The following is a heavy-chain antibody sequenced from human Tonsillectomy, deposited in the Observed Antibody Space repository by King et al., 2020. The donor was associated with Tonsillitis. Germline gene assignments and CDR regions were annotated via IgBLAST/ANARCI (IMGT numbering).Heavy chain of an antibody. CDR1: GYTFTGYY. Sequence: VQLVESGAEVKKPGASVKVSCKASGYTFTGYYIHWVRQAPGQGLEWMGWINPNSGGTNYAQKFQGRVTMTRDTSISTAYMELSRLRSDDTAVYYCTRDFAYCGGDCFPSGDAFEIWGQGPMVTVSS. J-gene: IGHJ3*02. CDR2: INPNSGGT. CDR3: TRDFAYCGGDCFPSGDAFEI. D-gene: IGHD2-21*02. V-gene: IGHV1-2*02.